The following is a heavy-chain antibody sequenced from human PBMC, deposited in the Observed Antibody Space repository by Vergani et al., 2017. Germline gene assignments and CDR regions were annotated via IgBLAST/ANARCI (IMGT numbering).Heavy chain of an antibody. Sequence: QVQLVESGGGVVQPGRSLRLSCAASGFTFSSYGMHWVRQAPGKGLEWVAVIWYDGSNKYYADSVKGRFTISRDNSKNTLYLQMNSLRAEDTAVYYCARGVTSYGDSHSFAYWGQGTLVTVSS. J-gene: IGHJ4*02. CDR3: ARGVTSYGDSHSFAY. CDR1: GFTFSSYG. V-gene: IGHV3-33*01. D-gene: IGHD4-17*01. CDR2: IWYDGSNK.